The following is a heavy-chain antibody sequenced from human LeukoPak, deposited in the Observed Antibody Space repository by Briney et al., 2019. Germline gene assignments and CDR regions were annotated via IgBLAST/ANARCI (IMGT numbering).Heavy chain of an antibody. CDR2: INPNSGGT. CDR3: ARNLYYYDSRGNWFDP. J-gene: IGHJ5*02. V-gene: IGHV1-2*02. D-gene: IGHD3-22*01. Sequence: ASVKVSCKASGYTFTGYYMHWVRQAPGQGLEWVGWINPNSGGTNYAQKFQGRVTMTRDTSISTAYMELSRLRSDDTAVYYCARNLYYYDSRGNWFDPWGQGTLVTVSS. CDR1: GYTFTGYY.